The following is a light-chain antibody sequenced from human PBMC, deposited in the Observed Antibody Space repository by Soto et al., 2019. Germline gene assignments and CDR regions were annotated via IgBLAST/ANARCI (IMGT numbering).Light chain of an antibody. CDR1: QSVRGY. CDR3: QQYNNWPLT. Sequence: EIVMTQSPATLSVSPGARATLSCRASQSVRGYLAWFQQRPGQSPRLLIYGASTRATGIPARFSGSGSGTEFTLTISSLESEDFVLYYCQQYNNWPLTFGGGTKVEIK. CDR2: GAS. V-gene: IGKV3-15*01. J-gene: IGKJ4*01.